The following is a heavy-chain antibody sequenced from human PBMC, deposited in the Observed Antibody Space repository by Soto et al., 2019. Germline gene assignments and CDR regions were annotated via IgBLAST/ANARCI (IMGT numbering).Heavy chain of an antibody. D-gene: IGHD3-22*01. CDR3: PRARVKNTMTSFDY. V-gene: IGHV4-30-2*01. CDR2: IYHSGST. Sequence: QLLESGSGLVKPSQTLSLTCAVSGGSISSGGYSWSWIRQPPGKGLEWIGYIYHSGSTYYNPSLKSRVPISVDRSKNQFSLKRSSVTAADTAVYYCPRARVKNTMTSFDYWGQGTLVTVSS. J-gene: IGHJ4*02. CDR1: GGSISSGGYS.